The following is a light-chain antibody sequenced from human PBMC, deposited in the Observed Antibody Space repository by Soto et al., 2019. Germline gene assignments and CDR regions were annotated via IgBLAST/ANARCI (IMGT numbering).Light chain of an antibody. CDR2: GNR. V-gene: IGLV1-40*01. Sequence: QSVLTQPPSVSGAPGQRVTISCTGSSSNIGAGFDTHWYQQLPGSAPKVLIYGNRIRPSGVPDRFTGSKSGTTASLAITGLQADDEAYYYCQSYDSSMNGYVFGSGTKLTVL. CDR3: QSYDSSMNGYV. J-gene: IGLJ1*01. CDR1: SSNIGAGFD.